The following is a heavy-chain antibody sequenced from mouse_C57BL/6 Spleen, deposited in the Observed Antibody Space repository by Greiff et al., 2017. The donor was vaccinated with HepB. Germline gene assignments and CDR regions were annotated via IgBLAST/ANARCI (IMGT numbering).Heavy chain of an antibody. J-gene: IGHJ4*01. D-gene: IGHD1-2*01. CDR3: ARKGGYHGYYAMDY. V-gene: IGHV2-2*01. CDR1: GFSLTSYG. Sequence: VMLVESGPGLVQPSQSLSITCTVSGFSLTSYGVHWVRQSPGKGLEWLGVIWSGGSTDYNAAFISRLSISKDNSKSQFFFKMNSLQADDTAIYYCARKGGYHGYYAMDYWGQGTSVTVSS. CDR2: IWSGGST.